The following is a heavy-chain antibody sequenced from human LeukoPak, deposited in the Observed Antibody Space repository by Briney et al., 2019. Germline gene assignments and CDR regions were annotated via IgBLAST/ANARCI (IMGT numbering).Heavy chain of an antibody. D-gene: IGHD6-19*01. CDR1: GGSFSGYY. V-gene: IGHV4-34*01. Sequence: PSETLSLTCAVYGGSFSGYYWSWIRQPPGKGLEWIGEINHGGSTNYSPSLKSRVTISVDTSKNQFSLKLSSVTAADTAVYYCARGFSRGWPYYYGMDVWGQGTTVTVSS. CDR3: ARGFSRGWPYYYGMDV. J-gene: IGHJ6*02. CDR2: INHGGST.